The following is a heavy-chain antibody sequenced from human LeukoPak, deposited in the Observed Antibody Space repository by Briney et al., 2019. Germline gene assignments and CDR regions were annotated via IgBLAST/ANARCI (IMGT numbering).Heavy chain of an antibody. V-gene: IGHV3-53*01. J-gene: IGHJ6*04. CDR3: ASVVPAAKWYGMDV. Sequence: GGSLRLSCAASGFTVSSNYMSWVRQAPGEGLEWVSVIYSGGSTYYADSVKGRFTISRDNSKNTLYLQMNSLRAEDTAVYYCASVVPAAKWYGMDVWGKGTTVTVSS. CDR1: GFTVSSNY. D-gene: IGHD2-2*01. CDR2: IYSGGST.